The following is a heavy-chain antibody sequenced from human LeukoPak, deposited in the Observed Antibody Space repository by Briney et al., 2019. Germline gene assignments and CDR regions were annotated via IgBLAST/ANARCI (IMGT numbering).Heavy chain of an antibody. CDR3: ARANDYGIFDY. D-gene: IGHD4-17*01. V-gene: IGHV3-11*04. Sequence: LSLTCTVSGGSISSSSYYWGWIRQAPGNGLEWVSYISSSGSTIYYADSVKGRFTISRDNAKNSLYLQMNSLRAEDTAVYYCARANDYGIFDYWGQGTLVTVSS. CDR1: GGSISSSSYY. CDR2: ISSSGSTI. J-gene: IGHJ4*02.